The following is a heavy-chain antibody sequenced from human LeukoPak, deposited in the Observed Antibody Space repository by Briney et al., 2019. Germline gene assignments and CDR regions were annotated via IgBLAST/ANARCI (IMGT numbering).Heavy chain of an antibody. J-gene: IGHJ4*02. Sequence: PSETLSLTCTVSGGSISRYSWSWIRQPPGKGLEWSGYIYYSGSTNYNPSLKSRVTISVDTSKNQFSLKLSSVTAADPAVYYCARLYYYGSGSGDYWGQGTLVTVSS. CDR2: IYYSGST. V-gene: IGHV4-59*08. CDR3: ARLYYYGSGSGDY. D-gene: IGHD3-10*01. CDR1: GGSISRYS.